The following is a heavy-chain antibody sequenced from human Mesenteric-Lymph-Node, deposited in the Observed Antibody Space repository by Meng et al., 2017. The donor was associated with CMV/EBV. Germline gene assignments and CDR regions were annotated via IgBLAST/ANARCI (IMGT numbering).Heavy chain of an antibody. Sequence: SETLSLTCTVSGGSISSGGYYWSWIRQHPGKGLEWIGYIYYSGSTYYNPSLKSRVTISVDTSKNQFSLKLSSVTAADTAVYCCARADIQGPFDPWGQGTLVTVSS. CDR2: IYYSGST. V-gene: IGHV4-31*03. J-gene: IGHJ5*02. D-gene: IGHD2-15*01. CDR1: GGSISSGGYY. CDR3: ARADIQGPFDP.